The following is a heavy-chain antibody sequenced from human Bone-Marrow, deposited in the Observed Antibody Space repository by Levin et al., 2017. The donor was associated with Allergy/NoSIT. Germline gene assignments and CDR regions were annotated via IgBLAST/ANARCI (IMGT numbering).Heavy chain of an antibody. CDR1: GGSISSYY. J-gene: IGHJ6*02. CDR3: ARDPAKIKYCSSTSCSYYYYGMDV. D-gene: IGHD2-2*01. Sequence: SETLSLTCTVSGGSISSYYWSWIRQPAGKGLEWIGRIYTSGSTNYNPSLKSRVTMSVDTSKNQFSLKLSSVTAADTAVYYCARDPAKIKYCSSTSCSYYYYGMDVWGQGTTVTVPS. V-gene: IGHV4-4*07. CDR2: IYTSGST.